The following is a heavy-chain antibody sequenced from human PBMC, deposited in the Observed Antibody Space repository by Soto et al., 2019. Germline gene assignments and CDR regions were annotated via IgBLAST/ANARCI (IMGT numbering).Heavy chain of an antibody. D-gene: IGHD1-26*01. CDR3: AYVGGTTPGDYYFDL. V-gene: IGHV1-18*01. J-gene: IGHJ4*02. CDR2: IITYNENM. CDR1: GSRFRGKG. Sequence: VRVCWMLTGSRFRGKGISLERRARGQGLEWMGWIITYNENMDSAPRFQDRLTMPTDPSTTTAYMELSNLRSDDTALYYCAYVGGTTPGDYYFDLWGQGTPVTVAS.